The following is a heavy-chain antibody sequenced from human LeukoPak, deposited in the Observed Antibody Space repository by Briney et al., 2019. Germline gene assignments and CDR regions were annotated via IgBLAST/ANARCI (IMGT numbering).Heavy chain of an antibody. V-gene: IGHV4-39*07. CDR3: ARVTGSYSFGAFDI. CDR1: GGSISGISSY. CDR2: ISYSGTT. Sequence: PSETLSLTCTVSGGSISGISSYWAWIRQPPGKGLEWIGSISYSGTTYYNPSLKSRVTISVDTSKNQFSLKLSSVTAADTAVYYCARVTGSYSFGAFDIWGQRTMVTVSS. D-gene: IGHD3-10*01. J-gene: IGHJ3*02.